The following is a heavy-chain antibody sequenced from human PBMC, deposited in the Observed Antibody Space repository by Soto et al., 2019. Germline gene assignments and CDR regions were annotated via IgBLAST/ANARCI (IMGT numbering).Heavy chain of an antibody. CDR1: GYQFTRSR. CDR3: ARLLPPSFYGSGSHFDY. J-gene: IGHJ4*02. V-gene: IGHV5-51*01. D-gene: IGHD3-10*01. CDR2: IFPSDSDT. Sequence: GASLKISCKGSGYQFTRSRIGRVRQKPGRGLEWMGIIFPSDSDTRYSPSFEGQVTVSTDNHINTAYLEWSSLKASDTAIYYCARLLPPSFYGSGSHFDYWGQGTLVTVSS.